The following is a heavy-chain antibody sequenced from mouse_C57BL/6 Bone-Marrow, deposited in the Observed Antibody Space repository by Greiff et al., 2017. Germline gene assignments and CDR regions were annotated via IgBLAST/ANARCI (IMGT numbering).Heavy chain of an antibody. CDR3: TTYLYGSSFDY. V-gene: IGHV14-4*01. J-gene: IGHJ2*01. Sequence: VHVKQSGAELLRPGASVTLSSTASGFNIKDAYLHWVKQRPERGLVWIGWFDPENGVTEYAPKFQGKATITADTSSNTAYLQLSSLTSEDTAVYYCTTYLYGSSFDYWGQGTTLTVSS. CDR2: FDPENGVT. D-gene: IGHD1-1*01. CDR1: GFNIKDAY.